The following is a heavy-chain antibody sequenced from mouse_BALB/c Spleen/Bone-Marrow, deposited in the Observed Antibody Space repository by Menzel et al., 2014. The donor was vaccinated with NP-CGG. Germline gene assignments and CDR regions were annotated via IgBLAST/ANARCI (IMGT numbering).Heavy chain of an antibody. CDR2: IDPYNGGT. V-gene: IGHV1S135*01. CDR3: ASYGNYGWFAY. D-gene: IGHD2-1*01. J-gene: IGHJ3*01. Sequence: LQESGPELVEPGASVKVSCKASGYAFTSYNMYWVKQSHGKSLEWIGYIDPYNGGTNYYQKFKGKATLTVDKSSSTAYMHLNSLTSEDSAVYYCASYGNYGWFAYWGQGTLITVSA. CDR1: GYAFTSYN.